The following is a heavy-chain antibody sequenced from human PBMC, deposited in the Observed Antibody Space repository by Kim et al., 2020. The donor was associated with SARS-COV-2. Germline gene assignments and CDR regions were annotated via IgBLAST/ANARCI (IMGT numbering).Heavy chain of an antibody. CDR3: TKLRSSGWSPNDAFDI. J-gene: IGHJ3*02. D-gene: IGHD6-19*01. V-gene: IGHV3-9*01. CDR1: GFTFDDYA. Sequence: GGSLRLFCTASGFTFDDYAMHWVRQAPGKGLEWVSDISWNSGRVAYADSVKGRFTISRDNAKNSLYLQMNSLRAEDTALDYCTKLRSSGWSPNDAFDIWG. CDR2: ISWNSGRV.